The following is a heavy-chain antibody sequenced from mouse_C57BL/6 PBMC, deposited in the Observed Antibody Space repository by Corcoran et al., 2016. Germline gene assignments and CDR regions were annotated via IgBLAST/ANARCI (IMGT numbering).Heavy chain of an antibody. V-gene: IGHV1-26*01. CDR3: ASGYDYVAMDY. CDR1: GYSFTDDY. J-gene: IGHJ4*01. Sequence: EDQLQQSRDELVKPGASVKIFWKTSGYSFTDDYINWGKQSHGKSREWVGDINPNNGGTSYNQKFKGKATFTVDKSSSTAYMELRSLTSEDSAVYYCASGYDYVAMDYWGQGTSVTVSS. CDR2: INPNNGGT.